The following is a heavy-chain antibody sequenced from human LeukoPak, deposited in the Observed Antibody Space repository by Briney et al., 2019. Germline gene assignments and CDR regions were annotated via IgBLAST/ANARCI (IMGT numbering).Heavy chain of an antibody. CDR3: ARYYDILTGHSFDY. J-gene: IGHJ4*02. Sequence: PSGTLSLTCAVSGGSISSSNWWSWVRQPPGKGLEWIGEIYHSGSTNYNPSLKSRVTISVDKSKNQFSLKLSSVTAADTAVYYCARYYDILTGHSFDYWGQGTLVTVSS. CDR1: GGSISSSNW. D-gene: IGHD3-9*01. V-gene: IGHV4-4*02. CDR2: IYHSGST.